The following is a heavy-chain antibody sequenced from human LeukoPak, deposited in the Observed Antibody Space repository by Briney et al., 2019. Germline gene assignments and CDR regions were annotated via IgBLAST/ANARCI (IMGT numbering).Heavy chain of an antibody. J-gene: IGHJ3*02. CDR2: IIPISGTT. D-gene: IGHD3-10*01. Sequence: SVKVSCKASGGTLNSYVISWVRQAPGQGLEWMGGIIPISGTTNYTQKFQGRVTITADKSTSTAYMELSSLRSEDTAVYYCARAFRSLYGSGSYYPAPDAFDIWGQGTMVTVSS. CDR3: ARAFRSLYGSGSYYPAPDAFDI. V-gene: IGHV1-69*06. CDR1: GGTLNSYV.